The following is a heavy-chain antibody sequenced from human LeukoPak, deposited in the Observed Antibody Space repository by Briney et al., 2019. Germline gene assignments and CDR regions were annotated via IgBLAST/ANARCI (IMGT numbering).Heavy chain of an antibody. CDR3: ARTYSGSYVAAFDI. V-gene: IGHV4-4*07. Sequence: SETLSLTCTVSGGSISSYYWSWIRQPAGKGLEWIGRIYTSGSTNYNPSLKSRVPMSVDTSKNQFSLKLSSVTAADTAVYCCARTYSGSYVAAFDIWGQGTMVTVSS. CDR1: GGSISSYY. CDR2: IYTSGST. D-gene: IGHD1-26*01. J-gene: IGHJ3*02.